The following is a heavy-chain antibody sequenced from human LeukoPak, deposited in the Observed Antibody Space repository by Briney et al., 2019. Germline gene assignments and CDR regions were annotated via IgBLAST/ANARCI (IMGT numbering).Heavy chain of an antibody. D-gene: IGHD3-16*01. J-gene: IGHJ3*02. CDR1: GCSISSGGYY. CDR2: IYYSGST. CDR3: ASFQELWARGAFDI. Sequence: SQTLSLTCTVSGCSISSGGYYWSWIRQHPGKGLEWIGYIYYSGSTYYNPSLKSRVTISVDTSKNQFSLKLSSVTAADTAVYYCASFQELWARGAFDIWGQGTMVTVSS. V-gene: IGHV4-31*03.